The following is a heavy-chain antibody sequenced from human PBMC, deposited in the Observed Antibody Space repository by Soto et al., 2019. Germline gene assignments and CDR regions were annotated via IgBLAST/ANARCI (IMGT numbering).Heavy chain of an antibody. CDR3: ARAPYGDYYYYYYGIEV. D-gene: IGHD4-17*01. J-gene: IGHJ6*02. V-gene: IGHV4-30-4*01. Sequence: SETLSLTCTVSGGSISSGDYYWSWIRQPPGKGLEWIGYIYYSGSTYYNPSLKSRVTISVDTSKNQFSLKLSSVTAADTAVYYCARAPYGDYYYYYYGIEVWGPGTTVTDSS. CDR2: IYYSGST. CDR1: GGSISSGDYY.